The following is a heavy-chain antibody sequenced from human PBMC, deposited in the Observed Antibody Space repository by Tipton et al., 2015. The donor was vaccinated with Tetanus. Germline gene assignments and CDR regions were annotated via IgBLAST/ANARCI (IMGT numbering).Heavy chain of an antibody. CDR2: IYHTGGT. J-gene: IGHJ4*02. Sequence: TLSLTCAVSGGSISSSNWWSWARQPPGKGLEWIGDIYHTGGTNYNPSLKSRVTILVDKSKNQFSLKMSSVTAADTAVYYCAGADRSMAYFDYWGQGALVTVSS. CDR3: AGADRSMAYFDY. D-gene: IGHD3-22*01. CDR1: GGSISSSNW. V-gene: IGHV4-4*02.